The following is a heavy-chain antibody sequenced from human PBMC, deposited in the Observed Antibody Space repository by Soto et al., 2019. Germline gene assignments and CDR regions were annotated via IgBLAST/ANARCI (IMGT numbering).Heavy chain of an antibody. CDR1: GGSYTCYQ. V-gene: IGHV4-34*01. J-gene: IGHJ5*02. D-gene: IGHD1-1*01. CDR3: ARGWRFEP. Sequence: KLSETLSPTCVVYGGSYTCYQWNWIRQSPGQGLEWIGEIDHSGTTKYNPSLGSRINLSVESSKKLFSLKMFSVTVADTAIYYCARGWRFEPWRQGSRVTVCS. CDR2: IDHSGTT.